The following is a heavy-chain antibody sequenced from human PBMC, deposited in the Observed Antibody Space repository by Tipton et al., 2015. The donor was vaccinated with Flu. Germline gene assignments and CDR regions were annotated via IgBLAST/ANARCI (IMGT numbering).Heavy chain of an antibody. J-gene: IGHJ4*02. Sequence: TLSLTCTVSGGSISGYYWTWIRQPPGKGLEWIGYIYYSGSTNYNPSLKSRVTISVDTSKNQFSLKLSSVTAADTAAYYCATEYRGGGNRYYFDYWGQGTLVTVSS. CDR3: ATEYRGGGNRYYFDY. CDR2: IYYSGST. D-gene: IGHD4-23*01. V-gene: IGHV4-59*01. CDR1: GGSISGYY.